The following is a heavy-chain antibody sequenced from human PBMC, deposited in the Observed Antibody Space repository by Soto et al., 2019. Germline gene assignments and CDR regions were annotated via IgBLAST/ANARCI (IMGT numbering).Heavy chain of an antibody. CDR3: ARDLERWPTHYGMDV. J-gene: IGHJ6*02. CDR2: ISYDGSNK. CDR1: GFTFSSYA. Sequence: PGGSLRLSCAASGFTFSSYAMHWVRQAPGKGLEWVAVISYDGSNKYYADSVKGRFTISRDNSKNTLYLQMNSLRAEDTAVYYCARDLERWPTHYGMDVWGQGTTVTVSS. V-gene: IGHV3-30-3*01.